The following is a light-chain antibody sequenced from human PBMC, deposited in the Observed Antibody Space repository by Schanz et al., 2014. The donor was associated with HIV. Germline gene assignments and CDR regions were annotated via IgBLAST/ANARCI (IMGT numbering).Light chain of an antibody. Sequence: EIVMTQSPGTLSVSPGERATLSCRASQSIGNYLAWYQQKPGQAPRLVISDASTRATGIPARFSGSRSGTEFTLTISSLQSEDFAVYYCQQYGSSGTFGPGTKVHIK. CDR1: QSIGNY. CDR2: DAS. CDR3: QQYGSSGT. V-gene: IGKV3-15*01. J-gene: IGKJ3*01.